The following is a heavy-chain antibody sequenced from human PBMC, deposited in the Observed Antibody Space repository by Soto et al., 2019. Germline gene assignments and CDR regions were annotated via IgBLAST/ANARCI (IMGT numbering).Heavy chain of an antibody. CDR3: ARDWTSSHFDC. CDR2: TYYRSKWYN. D-gene: IGHD2-2*01. J-gene: IGHJ4*02. V-gene: IGHV6-1*01. Sequence: SQTLSLTCSISGASVSSNSAAWNWIRQSPSTGLEWLGRTYYRSKWYNDYGVSVKSRITIEPDTSKNQFSLQLNSVTPEDTAVYYCARDWTSSHFDCWGKGTLVTVSS. CDR1: GASVSSNSAA.